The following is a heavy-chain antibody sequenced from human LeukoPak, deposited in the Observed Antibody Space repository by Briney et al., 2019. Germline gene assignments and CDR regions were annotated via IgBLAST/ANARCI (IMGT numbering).Heavy chain of an antibody. V-gene: IGHV1-18*01. J-gene: IGHJ4*02. CDR3: ARDEGPERPQGYDY. D-gene: IGHD6-25*01. CDR2: ISAYNGNT. CDR1: GYTFTSYG. Sequence: ASVKVSCKAPGYTFTSYGISWVRQAPGQGLEWMGWISAYNGNTNYAQKLQGRVTMTTDTSTSTAYMELRSLRSDDTAVYYCARDEGPERPQGYDYWGQGTLVTVSS.